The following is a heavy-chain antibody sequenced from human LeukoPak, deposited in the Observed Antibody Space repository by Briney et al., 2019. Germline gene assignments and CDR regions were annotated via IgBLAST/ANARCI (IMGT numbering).Heavy chain of an antibody. V-gene: IGHV3-21*01. CDR3: ARGEYGSGSYHIDY. J-gene: IGHJ4*02. D-gene: IGHD3-10*01. CDR1: GFTFSSYA. Sequence: TGGSLRLSCGASGFTFSSYAMSWVRQAPGKGLEWVSFISSSSSYIYYADSVKGRFTISRDNAKNSLYLQMNSLRAEDTAVYYCARGEYGSGSYHIDYWGQGTLVTVSS. CDR2: ISSSSSYI.